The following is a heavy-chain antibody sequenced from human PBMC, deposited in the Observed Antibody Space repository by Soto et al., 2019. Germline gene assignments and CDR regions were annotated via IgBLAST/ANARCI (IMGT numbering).Heavy chain of an antibody. CDR1: GFTFSSYG. J-gene: IGHJ4*02. V-gene: IGHV3-33*01. CDR3: ARGYGDYGPYYFDY. CDR2: IWYDGSNK. D-gene: IGHD4-17*01. Sequence: GGSLRLSCAASGFTFSSYGMHWVRQAPGKGLEWVAVIWYDGSNKYYADSVKGRFTISRDNSKNTLYLQMNSLRAEDTAVYYCARGYGDYGPYYFDYWGQGTLATVSS.